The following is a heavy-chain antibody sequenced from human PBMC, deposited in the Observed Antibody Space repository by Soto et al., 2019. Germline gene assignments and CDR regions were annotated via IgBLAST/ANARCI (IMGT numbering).Heavy chain of an antibody. CDR1: GFTCSSYA. CDR3: EKENGYSSSWFEFDY. Sequence: GGSLRLSCAASGFTCSSYAMSWVRQAPGKGLEWVSAISGSGGSTYYADSVKGRFTISRDNSKNTLYLQMNSLRAEDTAVYYCEKENGYSSSWFEFDYWGQGTQVTVSS. V-gene: IGHV3-23*01. CDR2: ISGSGGST. J-gene: IGHJ4*02. D-gene: IGHD6-13*01.